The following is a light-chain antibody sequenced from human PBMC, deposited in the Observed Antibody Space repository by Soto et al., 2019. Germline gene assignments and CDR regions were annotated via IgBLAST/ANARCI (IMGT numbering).Light chain of an antibody. J-gene: IGKJ1*01. CDR3: QQYYSSFWT. Sequence: TESQSKRESATHSWTVSHRVISSYLAWYQQKPGQAPRLLIYDASRRATGIPARFSGSGSGTDFTLTIISLQPDDFVAYYCQQYYSSFWTFGQGSIVDVK. CDR2: DAS. CDR1: HRVISSY. V-gene: IGKV3-20*01.